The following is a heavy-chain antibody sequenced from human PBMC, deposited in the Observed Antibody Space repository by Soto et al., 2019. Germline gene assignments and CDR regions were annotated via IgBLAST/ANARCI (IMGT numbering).Heavy chain of an antibody. CDR1: GFTFSSYA. V-gene: IGHV3-23*01. CDR2: ISGSGGST. Sequence: PGGSLRLSCAASGFTFSSYAMSWVRQAPGKGLEWVSAISGSGGSTYYADSVKGRFTISRDNSKNTLYLQMNSLRAEDTAVYYCAKGADLPLHKGSVAAKSVWYSPFDYWGQGTLVTVSS. CDR3: AKGADLPLHKGSVAAKSVWYSPFDY. J-gene: IGHJ4*02. D-gene: IGHD2-15*01.